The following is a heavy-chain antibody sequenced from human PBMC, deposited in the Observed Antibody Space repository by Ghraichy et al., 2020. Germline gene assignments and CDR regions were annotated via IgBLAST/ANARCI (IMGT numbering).Heavy chain of an antibody. J-gene: IGHJ6*03. CDR1: GGSFSGYY. CDR2: INHSGST. V-gene: IGHV4-34*01. CDR3: ARGRGYSGYDGWGYYYYYMDV. Sequence: SETLSLTCAVYGGSFSGYYWSWIRQPPGKGLEWIGEINHSGSTNYNPSLKSRVTISVDTSKNQFSLKLSSVTAADTAVYYCARGRGYSGYDGWGYYYYYMDVWGKGTTVTVSS. D-gene: IGHD5-12*01.